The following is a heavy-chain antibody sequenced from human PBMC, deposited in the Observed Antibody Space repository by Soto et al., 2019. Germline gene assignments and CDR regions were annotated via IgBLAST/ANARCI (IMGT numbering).Heavy chain of an antibody. J-gene: IGHJ1*01. V-gene: IGHV3-7*01. CDR1: GFTFSSYW. CDR2: IKQDGSEK. D-gene: IGHD1-7*01. CDR3: AKQDGDNLELDD. Sequence: GGSLRLSCAASGFTFSSYWMTWVRQAPGKGLEWVANIKQDGSEKYYVDSVKGRFTISRDNGKKKSLYLEMNSLRVEDTAIYYCAKQDGDNLELDDWGLGTLVTVSS.